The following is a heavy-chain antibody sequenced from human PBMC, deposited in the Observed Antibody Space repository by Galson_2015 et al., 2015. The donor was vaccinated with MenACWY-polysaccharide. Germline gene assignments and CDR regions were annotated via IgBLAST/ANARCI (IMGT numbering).Heavy chain of an antibody. D-gene: IGHD1-26*01. CDR3: ARAARRVGAPTLGY. Sequence: SLRLSCAASGFTFSSYSMNWVRQAPGKGLEWVSYISSSSSTIYYADSVKGRFTISRDNAKNSLYLQMNSLRAEDTAVYYCARAARRVGAPTLGYWGQGTLVPVSA. CDR1: GFTFSSYS. V-gene: IGHV3-48*01. J-gene: IGHJ4*02. CDR2: ISSSSSTI.